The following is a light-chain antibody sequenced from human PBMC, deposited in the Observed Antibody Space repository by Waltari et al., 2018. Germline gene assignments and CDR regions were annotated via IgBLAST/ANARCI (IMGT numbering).Light chain of an antibody. CDR3: QQYNNYPFT. V-gene: IGKV3-20*01. J-gene: IGKJ4*01. CDR1: QSVSSSY. CDR2: GAS. Sequence: EIVLTQSPGTLSLSPGERATLSCRASQSVSSSYLAWYQQKPGQAPRLLIYGASSRATGIPDRFSGSGSGTDFTLTISRLEPEDFAVYYCQQYNNYPFTFGGGTKVEIK.